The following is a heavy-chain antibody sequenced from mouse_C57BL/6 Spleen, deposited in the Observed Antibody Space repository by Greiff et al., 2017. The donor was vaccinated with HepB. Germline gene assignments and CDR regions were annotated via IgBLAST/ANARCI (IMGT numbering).Heavy chain of an antibody. V-gene: IGHV14-4*01. Sequence: EVQLQQSGAELVRPGASVKLSCTASGFNIKDDYMHWVKQRPEQGLEWVGWIDPENGDTEYASKFQGKATITADTSSNTAYLQLSSLTSEDTAVYCCSAGLRRPSLDDWGQGTTLTVSS. CDR1: GFNIKDDY. D-gene: IGHD2-2*01. CDR2: IDPENGDT. CDR3: SAGLRRPSLDD. J-gene: IGHJ2*01.